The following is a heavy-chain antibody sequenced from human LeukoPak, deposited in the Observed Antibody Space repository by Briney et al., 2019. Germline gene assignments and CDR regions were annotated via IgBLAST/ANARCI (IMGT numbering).Heavy chain of an antibody. J-gene: IGHJ6*03. V-gene: IGHV1-2*02. CDR1: GYTFTGYY. CDR2: INPNSGGT. CDR3: ARDGDYDFWSGPTLGYMDV. Sequence: ASVKVSCKASGYTFTGYYMHWVRQAPGQGLEWMGWINPNSGGTNYAQKFQGRVTMTTDTSTSTAYMELRSLRSDDTAVYYCARDGDYDFWSGPTLGYMDVWGKGTTVTVSS. D-gene: IGHD3-3*01.